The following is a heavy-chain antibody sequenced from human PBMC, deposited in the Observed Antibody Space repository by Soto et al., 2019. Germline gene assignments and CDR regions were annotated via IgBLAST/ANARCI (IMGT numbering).Heavy chain of an antibody. CDR2: INAGNGNT. J-gene: IGHJ6*02. CDR3: ARDGGSSPYYYYGMDV. Sequence: QVQLVQSGGEVKKPGASVKVSCKASGYTFTSYAMHWVRQAPGQRLEWMGWINAGNGNTKYSQKFQGRVTITRDTSASTAYMDLSSLRSEDTAVYYCARDGGSSPYYYYGMDVWGQGTTVTVSS. CDR1: GYTFTSYA. V-gene: IGHV1-3*01. D-gene: IGHD2-15*01.